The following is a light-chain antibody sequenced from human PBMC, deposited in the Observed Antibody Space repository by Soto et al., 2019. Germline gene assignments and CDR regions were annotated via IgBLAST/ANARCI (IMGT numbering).Light chain of an antibody. J-gene: IGKJ4*01. CDR2: GAS. Sequence: EIVMTQSPATLSVSPGERATLSCRASQSVSSDLAWYQQKPGQAPRLLIYGASPSATGIPARFSGSGSGTDFTLMIRSPRSEHFALYFQQPYKSLPPLTFGGGTKVEIK. V-gene: IGKV3-15*01. CDR3: QPYKSLPPLT. CDR1: QSVSSD.